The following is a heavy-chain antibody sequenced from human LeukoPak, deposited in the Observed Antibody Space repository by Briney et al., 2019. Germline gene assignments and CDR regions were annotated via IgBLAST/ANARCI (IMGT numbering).Heavy chain of an antibody. CDR3: ARDHDIAAAVSKNWFDP. D-gene: IGHD6-13*01. J-gene: IGHJ5*02. CDR1: GYTFTSYG. Sequence: GASVKVSCKASGYTFTSYGISWVRQAPGQGLEWMGWISAYNGNTNYAQKLQGRVTMTTDTSTSTAYMELRSLRSDDTAVYYCARDHDIAAAVSKNWFDPWGQGTLVTVSS. CDR2: ISAYNGNT. V-gene: IGHV1-18*01.